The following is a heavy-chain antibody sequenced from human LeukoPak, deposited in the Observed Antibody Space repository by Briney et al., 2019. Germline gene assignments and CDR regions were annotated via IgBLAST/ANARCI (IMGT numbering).Heavy chain of an antibody. CDR3: ARGDYYGSPKVVAA. J-gene: IGHJ5*02. Sequence: ASVKVSCKASGYTFTGYYMHWVRQAPGQGLEWMGWINPNSGGTNYAQKFQDRVTMTRDTSISTAYIELNLLRSDDTAVFYCARGDYYGSPKVVAAWGQGTLVTVSS. V-gene: IGHV1-2*02. CDR2: INPNSGGT. D-gene: IGHD3-10*01. CDR1: GYTFTGYY.